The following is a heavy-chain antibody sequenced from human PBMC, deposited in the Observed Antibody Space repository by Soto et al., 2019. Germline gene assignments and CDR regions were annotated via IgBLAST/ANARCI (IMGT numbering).Heavy chain of an antibody. Sequence: ASVKVSCKASGYTFTGYYMHWVRQAPGQGLEWMGWINPNSGGTNYAQKIQGWVTMTRDTSISTAYMELSRLRSDDTAVYYCARSSVGATTLFDYWGQGTLVTVSS. CDR3: ARSSVGATTLFDY. J-gene: IGHJ4*02. D-gene: IGHD1-26*01. V-gene: IGHV1-2*04. CDR1: GYTFTGYY. CDR2: INPNSGGT.